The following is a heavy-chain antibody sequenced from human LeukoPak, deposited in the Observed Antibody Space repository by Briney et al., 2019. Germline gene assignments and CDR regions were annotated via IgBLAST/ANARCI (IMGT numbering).Heavy chain of an antibody. J-gene: IGHJ6*03. CDR1: GGSISSYY. V-gene: IGHV4-39*07. D-gene: IGHD4-17*01. CDR2: IYYSGST. CDR3: ARVMTTPHFYYYYMDV. Sequence: SETLSLTCTVSGGSISSYYWGWIRQPPGKGLEWIGSIYYSGSTYYNPSLKSRVTISVDTSKNQFSLKLSSVTAADTAVYYCARVMTTPHFYYYYMDVWGKGTTVTVSS.